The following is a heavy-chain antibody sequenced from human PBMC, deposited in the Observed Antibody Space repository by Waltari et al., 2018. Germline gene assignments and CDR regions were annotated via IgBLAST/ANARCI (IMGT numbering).Heavy chain of an antibody. CDR1: GGTFSSYA. D-gene: IGHD3-22*01. Sequence: QVQLVQSGAEVKKPGSSVKVSCKASGGTFSSYAISWVRQAPGPGLEWMGWIIPIFGTANYAQKFQGRVTITADESTSTAYMELSSLRSEDTAVYYCARDYYDSSGYYSGVAFDIWGQGTMVTVSS. CDR2: IIPIFGTA. CDR3: ARDYYDSSGYYSGVAFDI. J-gene: IGHJ3*02. V-gene: IGHV1-69*01.